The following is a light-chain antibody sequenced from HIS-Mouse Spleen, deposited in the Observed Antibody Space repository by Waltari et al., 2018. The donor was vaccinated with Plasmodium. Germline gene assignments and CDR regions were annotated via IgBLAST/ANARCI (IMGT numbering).Light chain of an antibody. CDR3: QQYYSFPYT. CDR1: QGISSY. V-gene: IGKV1D-8*02. J-gene: IGKJ2*01. CDR2: AAS. Sequence: AIWMTQSPSLLSASTGDRVTISCRISQGISSYLAWCQQKPGKAPELLIYAASTLQSGVPSRFSGSGSGTDFTLTISCLQSEDFATYYCQQYYSFPYTFGQGTKLEIK.